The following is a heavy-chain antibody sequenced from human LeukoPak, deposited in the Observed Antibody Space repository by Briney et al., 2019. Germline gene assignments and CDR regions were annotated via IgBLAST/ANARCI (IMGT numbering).Heavy chain of an antibody. CDR3: AKDNRRHYTSGPNPDSLH. CDR1: GFTFSDYW. CDR2: INADEDRA. D-gene: IGHD6-19*01. Sequence: QAGGSLRLSCAASGFTFSDYWMHWVRQAPGKGLVWVSHINADEDRAACADSVKGRFTISRDNAKNSLYLQMNSLRVEDTAFYYCAKDNRRHYTSGPNPDSLHWGQGALVTVSS. V-gene: IGHV3-74*01. J-gene: IGHJ4*02.